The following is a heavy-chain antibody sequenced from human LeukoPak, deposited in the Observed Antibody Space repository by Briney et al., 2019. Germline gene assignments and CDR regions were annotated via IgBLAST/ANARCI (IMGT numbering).Heavy chain of an antibody. CDR1: GGSFSGYY. J-gene: IGHJ3*02. Sequence: PSETLSLTCAVYGGSFSGYYWSWIRQPPGKGLEWIGEINHSGSTNYNPSLKSRVTISVDTSKNQFSLKLSSVTAADTAVYYCATGAAIDAFDIWGQGTMVTVSS. CDR3: ATGAAIDAFDI. V-gene: IGHV4-34*01. D-gene: IGHD6-25*01. CDR2: INHSGST.